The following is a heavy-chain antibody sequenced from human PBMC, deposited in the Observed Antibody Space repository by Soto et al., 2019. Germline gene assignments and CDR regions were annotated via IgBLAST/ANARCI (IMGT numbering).Heavy chain of an antibody. Sequence: SETLSLTCTFSGGSISSYYWSWIRQPPGKGLEWIGYIYYSGSTNYNPSLKSRVTISVDTSKNQFSPKLSSVTAADTAVHYCAREGDDFWSGSGFDYWGQGTLVTVSS. CDR1: GGSISSYY. D-gene: IGHD3-3*01. CDR2: IYYSGST. CDR3: AREGDDFWSGSGFDY. J-gene: IGHJ4*02. V-gene: IGHV4-59*01.